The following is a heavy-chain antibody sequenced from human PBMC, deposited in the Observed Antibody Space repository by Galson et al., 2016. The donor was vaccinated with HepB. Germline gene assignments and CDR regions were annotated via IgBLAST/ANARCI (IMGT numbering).Heavy chain of an antibody. CDR3: ASKERTSKSHYFYGLDV. D-gene: IGHD2/OR15-2a*01. CDR1: GGSVSSPTW. Sequence: ETLSLTCRVSGGSVSSPTWWTWVRQSPGKGLEWIGESYHTGTTNYHPSLRRRVTISVDKPKDQFALRLASVTAADTAGYFCASKERTSKSHYFYGLDVWGQGTTVIVSS. V-gene: IGHV4-4*01. J-gene: IGHJ6*01. CDR2: SYHTGTT.